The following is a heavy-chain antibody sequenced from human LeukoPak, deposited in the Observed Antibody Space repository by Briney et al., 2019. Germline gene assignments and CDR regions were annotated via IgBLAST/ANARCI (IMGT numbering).Heavy chain of an antibody. Sequence: GGSLRLSCTASGLTFSSYAIHWVREAPGKGLEWVAVISYDGSNQYYADSVKGRFTISRDNSKNTLYLQMNSLRAEDTAVYYRAYGGAMAPHYWGQGTLVTVSS. CDR3: AYGGAMAPHY. J-gene: IGHJ4*02. V-gene: IGHV3-30*04. CDR2: ISYDGSNQ. D-gene: IGHD3-16*01. CDR1: GLTFSSYA.